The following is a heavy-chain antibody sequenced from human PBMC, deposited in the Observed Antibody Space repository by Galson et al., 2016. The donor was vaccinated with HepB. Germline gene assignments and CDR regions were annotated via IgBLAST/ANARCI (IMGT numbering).Heavy chain of an antibody. CDR3: AKDWGSTLGH. V-gene: IGHV3-30*18. D-gene: IGHD3-16*01. CDR2: ISYDRSHE. CDR1: GFTFSSYG. Sequence: SLRLSCAASGFTFSSYGMHWVRQAPGKGLEWVAFISYDRSHEHYGDSVKGRFTVSRDNSKNTLYLEMNRRRIEDTALYYCAKDWGSTLGHWGQGTLVTVSS. J-gene: IGHJ4*02.